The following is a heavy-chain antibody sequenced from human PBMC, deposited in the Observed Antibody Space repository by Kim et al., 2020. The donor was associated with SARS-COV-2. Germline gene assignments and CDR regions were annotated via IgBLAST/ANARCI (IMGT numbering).Heavy chain of an antibody. J-gene: IGHJ4*02. V-gene: IGHV5-51*01. Sequence: GESLKISCKASEYSFTNYWIAWVRQTPGKGLEWMGLIYPGDSDTEYSPSFQGQVTISVDKSTTTAYLQWSSLNASDTAMYYCATAGQMATSFEYWGQGTLVTVSS. CDR3: ATAGQMATSFEY. D-gene: IGHD5-12*01. CDR1: EYSFTNYW. CDR2: IYPGDSDT.